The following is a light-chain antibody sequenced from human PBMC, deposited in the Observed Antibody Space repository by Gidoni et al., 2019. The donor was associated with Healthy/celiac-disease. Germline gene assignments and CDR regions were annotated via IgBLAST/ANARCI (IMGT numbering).Light chain of an antibody. Sequence: EIVLTQSPATLSLSPGERATLSCSASQSVSSYVAWYQQKPGQAPRLLIYDASNRATGIPARCSGSGSGTDFTLTISSLEPEDFAVYYCQQRSNWPPAFGPGTKVEIK. CDR2: DAS. CDR3: QQRSNWPPA. CDR1: QSVSSY. J-gene: IGKJ3*01. V-gene: IGKV3-11*01.